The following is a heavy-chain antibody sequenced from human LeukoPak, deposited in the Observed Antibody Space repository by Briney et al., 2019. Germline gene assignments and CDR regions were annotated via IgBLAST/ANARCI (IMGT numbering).Heavy chain of an antibody. V-gene: IGHV3-23*01. J-gene: IGHJ3*02. Sequence: GGSLRLSCVASGFTFTSYAMSWVRQAPGKGLEWVSALSGSGGTTYYADSVKGRFTISRDTSKNTLYLQMNSLRAEDTAVYYCAKDRSSSWYEKAFDIWGQGTVVTVSS. CDR3: AKDRSSSWYEKAFDI. D-gene: IGHD6-13*01. CDR2: LSGSGGTT. CDR1: GFTFTSYA.